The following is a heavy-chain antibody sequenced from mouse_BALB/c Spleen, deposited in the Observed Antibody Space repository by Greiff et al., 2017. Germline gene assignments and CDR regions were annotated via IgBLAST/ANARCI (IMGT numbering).Heavy chain of an antibody. CDR3: TRSLRPLYYFDY. V-gene: IGHV1-5*01. D-gene: IGHD1-2*01. CDR1: GYTFTSYW. J-gene: IGHJ2*01. Sequence: VQLQQSGTVLARPGASVKMSCKASGYTFTSYWMHWVKQRPGQGLEWIGAIYPGNSDTSYNQKFKGKAKLTAVTSTSTAYMELSSLTNEDSAVYYCTRSLRPLYYFDYWGQGTTLTVSS. CDR2: IYPGNSDT.